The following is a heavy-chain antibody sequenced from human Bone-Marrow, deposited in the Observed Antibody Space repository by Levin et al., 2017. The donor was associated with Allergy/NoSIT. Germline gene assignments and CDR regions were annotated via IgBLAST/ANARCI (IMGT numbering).Heavy chain of an antibody. CDR1: GFTFSDAW. CDR3: ATDSVFGVILNAFDI. V-gene: IGHV3-15*01. J-gene: IGHJ3*02. D-gene: IGHD3-3*01. CDR2: IRSKSAGGTT. Sequence: GESLKISCAASGFTFSDAWMNWVRQAPGKGLEWVGRIRSKSAGGTTEYAAPVKGRFSLSRDDSRNTVFLQVTSLNSEDTAVYYCATDSVFGVILNAFDIWGRGTMVTVSS.